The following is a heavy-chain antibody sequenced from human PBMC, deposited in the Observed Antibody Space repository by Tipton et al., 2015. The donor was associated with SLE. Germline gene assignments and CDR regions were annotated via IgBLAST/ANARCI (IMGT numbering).Heavy chain of an antibody. D-gene: IGHD3-16*01. CDR1: GGSISSGGHY. Sequence: LRLSCTVSGGSISSGGHYWSWIRQFPGKDLEWIGYIYYNGDTYYNPSLKSRVTISVDTSKNQFSLKLRSVTAADTAVYYCARDMGGPFDLWGRGTLVTVSS. CDR3: ARDMGGPFDL. CDR2: IYYNGDT. V-gene: IGHV4-31*03. J-gene: IGHJ2*01.